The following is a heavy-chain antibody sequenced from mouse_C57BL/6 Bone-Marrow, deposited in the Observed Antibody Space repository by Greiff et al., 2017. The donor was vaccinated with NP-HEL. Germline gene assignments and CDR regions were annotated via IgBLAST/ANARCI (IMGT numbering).Heavy chain of an antibody. CDR2: ILPGSGST. J-gene: IGHJ2*01. CDR1: GYTFTGYW. CDR3: ARRGKYDDNDGDY. V-gene: IGHV1-9*01. D-gene: IGHD2-4*01. Sequence: QVQLKESGAELMKPGASVKLSCKATGYTFTGYWIEWVKQRPGHGLEWIGEILPGSGSTNYNQKFKGKATFTADTSSNTAYMQLSSLTSEDSDSYNSARRGKYDDNDGDYWGKGTTLSVSS.